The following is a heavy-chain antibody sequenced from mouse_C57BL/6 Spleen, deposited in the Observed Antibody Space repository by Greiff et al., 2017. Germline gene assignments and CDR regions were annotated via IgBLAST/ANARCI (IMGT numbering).Heavy chain of an antibody. CDR1: GFTFSDYG. V-gene: IGHV5-17*01. J-gene: IGHJ2*01. Sequence: EVQRVESGGGLVKPGGSLKLSCAASGFTFSDYGMHWVRQAPEKGLEWVAYISSGSSTIYYADAVVGRLTISRDNANNTLFLQMTSLRSEDTAMYYCARRYYSSSYENYFDYWGQGTTLTVSS. D-gene: IGHD1-1*01. CDR3: ARRYYSSSYENYFDY. CDR2: ISSGSSTI.